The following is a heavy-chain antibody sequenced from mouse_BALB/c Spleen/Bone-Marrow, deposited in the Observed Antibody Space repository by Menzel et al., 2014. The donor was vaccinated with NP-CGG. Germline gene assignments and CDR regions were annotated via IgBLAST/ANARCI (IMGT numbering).Heavy chain of an antibody. J-gene: IGHJ1*01. CDR1: GFNIKDTY. V-gene: IGHV14-3*02. CDR2: IDPAIFT. Sequence: VQLQQSGAELVKPGASVKLSCTASGFNIKDTYLHWVKQRPEQGLDWIGRIDPAIFTKYDPKFQGKATITADTSSNTAYLHLSNLTSEDTAVYYCASYRSGWYFDVWGSGTPVTVSS. CDR3: ASYRSGWYFDV. D-gene: IGHD2-14*01.